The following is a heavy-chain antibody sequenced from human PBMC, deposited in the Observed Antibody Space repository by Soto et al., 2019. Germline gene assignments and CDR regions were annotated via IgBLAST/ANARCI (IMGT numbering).Heavy chain of an antibody. Sequence: QVQLVESGGGVVQPRRSLRLSCAASGFTFSSYGIHWVRQAPGKGLEWVALISYDGTDKYYADSVKGRFTISRDNSKKTLYLQMSSLGPEDTAVYYCVKERYAQLWLEDYGMDVWGQGTTVTV. J-gene: IGHJ6*02. CDR1: GFTFSSYG. V-gene: IGHV3-30*18. D-gene: IGHD5-18*01. CDR2: ISYDGTDK. CDR3: VKERYAQLWLEDYGMDV.